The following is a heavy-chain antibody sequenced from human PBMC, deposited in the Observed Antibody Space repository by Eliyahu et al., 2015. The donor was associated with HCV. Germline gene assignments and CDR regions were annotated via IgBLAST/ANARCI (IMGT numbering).Heavy chain of an antibody. J-gene: IGHJ5*02. CDR2: INHSGST. CDR3: ARLRGYYYDNWFDP. V-gene: IGHV4-34*01. CDR1: GGSFSGYY. D-gene: IGHD3-22*01. Sequence: QVQLQQWGAGLLKPSETLSLTCAVYGGSFSGYYWSWIRQPPGKGLEWIGEINHSGSTNYNPSLKSRVTISVDTSKNQFSLKLSSVTAADTAVYYCARLRGYYYDNWFDPWGQGTLVTVSS.